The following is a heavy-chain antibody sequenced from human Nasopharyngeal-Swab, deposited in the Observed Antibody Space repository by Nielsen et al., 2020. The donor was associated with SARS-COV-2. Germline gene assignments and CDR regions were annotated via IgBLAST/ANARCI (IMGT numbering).Heavy chain of an antibody. J-gene: IGHJ5*02. CDR2: INSDRSST. CDR1: GFTFSSYW. CDR3: ARDPIVVVVAATGWFDP. D-gene: IGHD2-15*01. Sequence: GESLKISCAASGFTFSSYWMHWVRQAPGKGLVWVSRINSDRSSTSYADSVKGRFTISRDNAKNTLYLQMNSLRAEDTAVYYCARDPIVVVVAATGWFDPWGQGTLVTVSS. V-gene: IGHV3-74*01.